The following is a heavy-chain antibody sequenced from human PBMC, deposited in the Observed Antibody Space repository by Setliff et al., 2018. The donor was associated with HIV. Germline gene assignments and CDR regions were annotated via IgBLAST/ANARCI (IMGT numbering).Heavy chain of an antibody. D-gene: IGHD3-3*01. CDR1: GYNFGFYG. CDR3: TRDVRYDFGSDY. CDR2: ISAYNGNT. Sequence: ASVKVSCKASGYNFGFYGISWVRQAPGQGLEWMGWISAYNGNTNYAQKFQGRVTMTRDTSISTAYMELTRVRSDDTALYYCTRDVRYDFGSDYWGQGTMVTVSS. J-gene: IGHJ4*02. V-gene: IGHV1-18*01.